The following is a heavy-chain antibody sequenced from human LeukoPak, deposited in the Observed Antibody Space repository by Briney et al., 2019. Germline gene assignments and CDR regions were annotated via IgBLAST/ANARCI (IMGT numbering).Heavy chain of an antibody. CDR2: FYHSGT. CDR3: ARGWRGDHFDC. D-gene: IGHD3-16*01. CDR1: GDSMSISY. Sequence: SETLSLTCTVSGDSMSISYWSWIRQFPGKGLEWIGYFYHSGTDYNPSLESRVTISGDMSKDQFSLKLSSVTAADTAMYYCARGWRGDHFDCWGQGTLVSVSS. J-gene: IGHJ4*02. V-gene: IGHV4-59*01.